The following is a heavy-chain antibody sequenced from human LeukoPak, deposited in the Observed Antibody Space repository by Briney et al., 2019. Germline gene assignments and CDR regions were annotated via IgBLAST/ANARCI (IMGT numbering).Heavy chain of an antibody. Sequence: GGSLRLSCAASGFTFSSYGMHWVRQAPGKGLEWVAVIWYDGSNRYYADSVKGRFTISRDNSKNTLYLQMNSLRAEDTAVYYCARDMHGGIFDYWGQGTLVTVSS. CDR3: ARDMHGGIFDY. CDR2: IWYDGSNR. D-gene: IGHD3-16*01. V-gene: IGHV3-33*01. CDR1: GFTFSSYG. J-gene: IGHJ4*02.